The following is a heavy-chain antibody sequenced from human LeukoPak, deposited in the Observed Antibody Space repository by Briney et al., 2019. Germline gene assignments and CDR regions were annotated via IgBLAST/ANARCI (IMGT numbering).Heavy chain of an antibody. CDR1: GGSFSGYY. CDR2: IYTSGST. J-gene: IGHJ5*02. V-gene: IGHV4-59*10. Sequence: PSETLSLTCAVYGGSFSGYYWSWIRQPAGKGLEWIGRIYTSGSTNYNPSLKSRVTMSVDTSKNQFSLKLSSVTAADTAVYYCAILYYYDSNVHEAWGQGTLVTVSS. D-gene: IGHD3-22*01. CDR3: AILYYYDSNVHEA.